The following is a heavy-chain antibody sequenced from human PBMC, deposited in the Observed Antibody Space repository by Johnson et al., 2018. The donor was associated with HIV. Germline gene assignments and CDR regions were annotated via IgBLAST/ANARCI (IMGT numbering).Heavy chain of an antibody. CDR3: ARDRTGGSYPRAFDI. J-gene: IGHJ3*02. CDR2: INWNGGST. V-gene: IGHV3-20*04. Sequence: VQLVESGGGVVQPGRSLRLSCVASGFTFSSFAMSWVRQAPGKGLEWVSGINWNGGSTGYADSVKGRFTISRDNAKNSLYLQMNSLRAEDTALYYCARDRTGGSYPRAFDIWGQGTMVTVSS. CDR1: GFTFSSFA. D-gene: IGHD1-26*01.